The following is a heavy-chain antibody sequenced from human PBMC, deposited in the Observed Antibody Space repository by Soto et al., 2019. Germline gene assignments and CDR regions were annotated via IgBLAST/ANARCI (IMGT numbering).Heavy chain of an antibody. CDR2: ISAGGGTT. CDR1: GFAFDING. J-gene: IGHJ4*02. CDR3: AKVRRDFAWLSELDYFDY. V-gene: IGHV3-23*01. D-gene: IGHD3-9*01. Sequence: EVQLLDSGGGLVQPGGSLRLSCAASGFAFDINGMTWVRQVPGKGLEWVSAISAGGGTTYYADPVKGRFTISRDNSKNMLYLQMNSLRAEDTDVYYCAKVRRDFAWLSELDYFDYWGQGTPVTVSS.